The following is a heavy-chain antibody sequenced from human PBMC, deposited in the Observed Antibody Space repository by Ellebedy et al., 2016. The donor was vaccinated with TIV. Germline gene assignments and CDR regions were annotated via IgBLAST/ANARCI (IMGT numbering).Heavy chain of an antibody. CDR1: GFTFTSYA. Sequence: GESLKISCAASGFTFTSYAMSWVRQAPGKGLEWVSAISGSGGSTYYADSVKGRFTISRDNSTNTLYLQMNSLRAEDTAIYYCARDPGYCSGGSCNSWGWFDPWGPGTLVTVSS. J-gene: IGHJ5*02. CDR2: ISGSGGST. D-gene: IGHD2-15*01. V-gene: IGHV3-23*01. CDR3: ARDPGYCSGGSCNSWGWFDP.